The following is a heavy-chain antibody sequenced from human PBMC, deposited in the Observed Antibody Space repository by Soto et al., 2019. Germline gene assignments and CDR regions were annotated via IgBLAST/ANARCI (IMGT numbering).Heavy chain of an antibody. CDR3: AKKPNGFDS. CDR2: ISESSSST. V-gene: IGHV3-23*01. J-gene: IGHJ5*01. CDR1: GLTFSRHA. Sequence: EVQLLESGGGLVQPEGSLRLSCAASGLTFSRHAMAWVRQAPGKGLEWLSSISESSSSTYYADSVKGRFTISKDNSKNMLYLQMNSLRDEDTAVYYCAKKPNGFDSWGQGTLVTVSS.